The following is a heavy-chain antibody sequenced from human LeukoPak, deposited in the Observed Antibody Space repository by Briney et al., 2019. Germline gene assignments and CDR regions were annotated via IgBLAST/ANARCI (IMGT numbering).Heavy chain of an antibody. CDR2: ILNDGSKQ. Sequence: GGSLRHSCAASGVSFSNYPMHWVRQALRERVWWGAVILNDGSKQYCEDSAKGGFIINRDDSKNTLSLQMKSLRAEDTAVFYCAGGLAGGSVDYYLDVWGKGTTVTVSS. CDR3: AGGLAGGSVDYYLDV. CDR1: GVSFSNYP. J-gene: IGHJ6*03. V-gene: IGHV3-30*11. D-gene: IGHD2-15*01.